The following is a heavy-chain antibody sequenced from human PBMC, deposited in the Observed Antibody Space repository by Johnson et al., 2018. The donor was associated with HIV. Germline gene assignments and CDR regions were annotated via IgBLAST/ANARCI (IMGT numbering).Heavy chain of an antibody. J-gene: IGHJ3*01. CDR3: AREQELRFLDWLPHRNDALDL. Sequence: VQLVESGGGLVQPGGSLRLSCAASGFTFSSYWMHWVRQAPGKGLVWVSRINSDGSGTSHADSVKGRFTISRDNARNTLYLQMNSLRAEDTAVYYCAREQELRFLDWLPHRNDALDLWGQGTMVTVSS. CDR2: INSDGSGT. CDR1: GFTFSSYW. V-gene: IGHV3-74*01. D-gene: IGHD3-3*01.